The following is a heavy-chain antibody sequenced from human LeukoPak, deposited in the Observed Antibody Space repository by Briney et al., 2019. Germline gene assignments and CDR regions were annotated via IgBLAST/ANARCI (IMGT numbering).Heavy chain of an antibody. CDR2: ISGSGAGT. D-gene: IGHD3-22*01. Sequence: GGSLRLSCAASGFTFSSFALSWVRHAPGKGLEWVSAISGSGAGTYYADSVKGRFTISRDKSKNTVYLQMNSLRAEDTAVYYCASHYDSGGYDASDNWGQGTMVTVSS. CDR1: GFTFSSFA. CDR3: ASHYDSGGYDASDN. V-gene: IGHV3-23*01. J-gene: IGHJ3*02.